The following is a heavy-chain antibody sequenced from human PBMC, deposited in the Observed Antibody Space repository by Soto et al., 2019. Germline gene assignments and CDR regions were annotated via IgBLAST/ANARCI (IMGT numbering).Heavy chain of an antibody. D-gene: IGHD6-6*01. J-gene: IGHJ6*02. CDR1: GGSISSSNW. V-gene: IGHV4-4*02. Sequence: SETLSLTCAVSGGSISSSNWWSWVRQPPGKGLEWSGEIYQSGSTNYNPSLKSRVTISVDKSKNQFSLKLSSVTAADTAVYYCARWIAARSGGYYYYYGMDVWGQGTTVTVSS. CDR3: ARWIAARSGGYYYYYGMDV. CDR2: IYQSGST.